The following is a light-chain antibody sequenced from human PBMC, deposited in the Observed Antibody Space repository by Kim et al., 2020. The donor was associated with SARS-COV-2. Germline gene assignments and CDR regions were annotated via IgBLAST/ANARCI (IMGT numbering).Light chain of an antibody. V-gene: IGLV2-14*03. Sequence: GQSIIISCTGSGIDIGRFKYVSWYQQHPGKGPQLMIYDVTKRPSGVSNRFSGSKSGNTASLTISGLQVEDEADYYCSSYTRSSIRVFGGGTQLTVL. J-gene: IGLJ3*02. CDR1: GIDIGRFKY. CDR3: SSYTRSSIRV. CDR2: DVT.